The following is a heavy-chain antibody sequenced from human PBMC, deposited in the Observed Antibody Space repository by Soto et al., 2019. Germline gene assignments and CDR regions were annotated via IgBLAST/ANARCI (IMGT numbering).Heavy chain of an antibody. CDR1: GFTFSSYG. D-gene: IGHD2-15*01. Sequence: QVPLVESGGGVVQPGRSLRLSCAASGFTFSSYGMHWVRQAPGKGLEWVAVIWYDGSNKYYADSVKGRFTISRDNSKNTLYLQMNSLRAEDTAVYYCAREVVVVAALSFDYWGQGTLVTVSS. CDR3: AREVVVVAALSFDY. J-gene: IGHJ4*02. CDR2: IWYDGSNK. V-gene: IGHV3-33*01.